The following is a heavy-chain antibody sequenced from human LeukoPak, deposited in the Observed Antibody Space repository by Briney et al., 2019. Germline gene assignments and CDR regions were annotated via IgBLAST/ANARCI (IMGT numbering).Heavy chain of an antibody. CDR2: ISAYNGNT. D-gene: IGHD2-2*02. CDR3: ARDLFGYCSSTSCYRGLDY. CDR1: GYTFTSYG. V-gene: IGHV1-18*01. J-gene: IGHJ4*02. Sequence: ASVKVSCKASGYTFTSYGISWVRQAPGQGLEWMGWISAYNGNTNYAQKLQGRVTMTTDTSTSTAYMELSRLRSDDTAVYYCARDLFGYCSSTSCYRGLDYWGQGTLVTVSS.